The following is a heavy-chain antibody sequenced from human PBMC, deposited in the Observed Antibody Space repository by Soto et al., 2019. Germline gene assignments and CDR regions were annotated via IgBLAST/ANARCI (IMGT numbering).Heavy chain of an antibody. Sequence: QVQLVQSGAEVKKPGASVKVSCKASGYTFTSYYMHWVRQAPVQGLEWMGIINPSGRSTSYAQKFRGRLTITRDTSTSTVYMELSRLRSEDTAVYYCARDRAIGTTVRTHHFGYWDQGTLVTVSS. V-gene: IGHV1-46*03. CDR2: INPSGRST. J-gene: IGHJ4*02. D-gene: IGHD4-17*01. CDR1: GYTFTSYY. CDR3: ARDRAIGTTVRTHHFGY.